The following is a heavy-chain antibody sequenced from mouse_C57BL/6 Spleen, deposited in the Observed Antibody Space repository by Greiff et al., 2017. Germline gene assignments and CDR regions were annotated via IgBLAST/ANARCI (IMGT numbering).Heavy chain of an antibody. V-gene: IGHV1-82*01. CDR1: GYAFSSSW. CDR3: ASMVTGS. J-gene: IGHJ4*01. CDR2: IYPGDGDT. D-gene: IGHD2-1*01. Sequence: QVQLQQSGPELVKPGASVQISCKASGYAFSSSWMNWVKQRPGKGLEWIGRIYPGDGDTNYNGKFKGKATLTADKSSSTAYMQLSSLTSEDSAVYFCASMVTGSWGQGTSVTVSS.